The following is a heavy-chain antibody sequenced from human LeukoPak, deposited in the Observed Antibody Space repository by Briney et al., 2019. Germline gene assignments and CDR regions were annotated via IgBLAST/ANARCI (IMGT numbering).Heavy chain of an antibody. CDR1: GFTFSSYS. CDR3: ARAYGGYRGDYFDY. J-gene: IGHJ4*02. D-gene: IGHD4-17*01. CDR2: ISSSGSYI. V-gene: IGHV3-21*01. Sequence: PGGSLRLSCAASGFTFSSYSMNWVRQAPGKGLEWVSSISSSGSYIYYADSVKGRFTISRDNAKNSLYLQMNSLRAEDTAVYYWARAYGGYRGDYFDYGGQGTLVTVSS.